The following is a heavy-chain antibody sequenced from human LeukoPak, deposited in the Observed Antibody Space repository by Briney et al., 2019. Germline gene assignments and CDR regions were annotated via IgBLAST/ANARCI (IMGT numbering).Heavy chain of an antibody. CDR2: VYYTGSI. V-gene: IGHV4-61*01. D-gene: IGHD5/OR15-5a*01. CDR3: ARASLSTLNSLDN. Sequence: SETLSLTCTVSGGSVASGSYYWSWIRRSPGTGLEWIGYVYYTGSIDYNPSLKSPVTISLDTSKNQFSLKLSSVTTADTAVYYCARASLSTLNSLDNWGQGTLVTVSS. CDR1: GGSVASGSYY. J-gene: IGHJ4*02.